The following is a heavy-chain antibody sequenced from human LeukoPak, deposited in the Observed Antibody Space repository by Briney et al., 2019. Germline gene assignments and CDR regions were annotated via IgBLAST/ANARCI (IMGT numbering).Heavy chain of an antibody. CDR2: IRNKANRYTT. J-gene: IGHJ4*02. CDR1: GLTFSDYY. Sequence: QPGGSLRLSCAASGLTFSDYYMDWVRQAPEKGLEWVGRIRNKANRYTTEYPASVRGRFTVSRDDSNKALYLQMDSLKTEDTAVYYCARDMGTTTTYWGQGILVTVSS. V-gene: IGHV3-72*01. CDR3: ARDMGTTTTY. D-gene: IGHD1-26*01.